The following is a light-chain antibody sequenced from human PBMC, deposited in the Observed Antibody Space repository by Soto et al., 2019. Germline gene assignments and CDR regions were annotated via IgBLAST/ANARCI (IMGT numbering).Light chain of an antibody. Sequence: EIVLTQSPGTLSLSPGERATLSCWASQSVSSSYLAWYQQKPGQAPRLVIYGASIRATGIPDRFSGSGSGTAFTLTITRLEPEDFAVYYCQQYGTSPPWTFGQGTKVEIK. CDR3: QQYGTSPPWT. CDR1: QSVSSSY. CDR2: GAS. V-gene: IGKV3-20*01. J-gene: IGKJ1*01.